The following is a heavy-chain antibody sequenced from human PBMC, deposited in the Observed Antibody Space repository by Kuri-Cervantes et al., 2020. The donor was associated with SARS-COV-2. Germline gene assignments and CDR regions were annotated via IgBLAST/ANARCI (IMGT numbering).Heavy chain of an antibody. D-gene: IGHD3-16*01. CDR2: INHSGST. CDR3: ARGRVYARRIYYYYYGMDV. J-gene: IGHJ6*02. CDR1: GGSFRGYY. V-gene: IGHV4-34*01. Sequence: SQTLSLTCSVYGGSFRGYYWSWIRQPPGKGLEWIGEINHSGSTNYNPSLKSRVTISVDTSKNQFSLKLSSVTAADTAVYYCARGRVYARRIYYYYYGMDVWCQGTTVTVSS.